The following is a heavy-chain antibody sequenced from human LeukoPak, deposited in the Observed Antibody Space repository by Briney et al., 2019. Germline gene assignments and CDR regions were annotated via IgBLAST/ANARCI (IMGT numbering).Heavy chain of an antibody. CDR1: GFTFSNYW. Sequence: GSLRLSCAASGFTFSNYWMNWIRQAPGKGLEWVANIKEDGSEEYYVDSVKGRFTISRDNAKNSLYLQMNSLRAEDTAVYYCARDNGDYWGQGTLVTVSS. CDR3: ARDNGDY. V-gene: IGHV3-7*01. J-gene: IGHJ4*02. CDR2: IKEDGSEE.